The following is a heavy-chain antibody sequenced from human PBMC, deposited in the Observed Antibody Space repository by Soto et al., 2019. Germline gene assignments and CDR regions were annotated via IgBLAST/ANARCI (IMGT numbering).Heavy chain of an antibody. CDR3: AKTRFVAAAGRVFGWFDP. D-gene: IGHD6-13*01. Sequence: GASVKVSCKASGYTFTSYGISWVRQAPGQGLEWMGWISAYNGNTNYAQKLQGRVTMTTDTSTSTAYMELRSLRSDDTAVYYCAKTRFVAAAGRVFGWFDPWGQGTLVTVS. CDR1: GYTFTSYG. J-gene: IGHJ5*02. V-gene: IGHV1-18*01. CDR2: ISAYNGNT.